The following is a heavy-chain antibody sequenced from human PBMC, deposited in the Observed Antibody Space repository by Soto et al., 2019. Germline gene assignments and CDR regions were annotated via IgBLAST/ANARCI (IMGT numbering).Heavy chain of an antibody. D-gene: IGHD5-12*01. V-gene: IGHV4-30-2*02. CDR1: GDTISTGGYS. CDR3: ARRNPDGVASYYFDY. Sequence: PSETLSLTCAVSGDTISTGGYSWAWIRQPPGKGLEWIGYIYHSGSTYYNPSLKSRVTISVDRSKNQFSLKLSSVTAADTAVYYCARRNPDGVASYYFDYWGQGTLVTVSS. J-gene: IGHJ4*02. CDR2: IYHSGST.